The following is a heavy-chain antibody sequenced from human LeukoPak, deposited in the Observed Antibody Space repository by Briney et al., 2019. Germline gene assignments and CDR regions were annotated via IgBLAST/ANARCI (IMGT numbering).Heavy chain of an antibody. Sequence: PGGSLRLSCAASGFTFSSYGMHWVRQAPGKGLEWVAVIWYDGSNTYYADSVKGRFTISRDNSKNTLYLQMNSLRAEDTAVYYCARVGYSSSWDRYYFDYWGQGTLVTVSS. CDR3: ARVGYSSSWDRYYFDY. CDR2: IWYDGSNT. V-gene: IGHV3-33*01. CDR1: GFTFSSYG. D-gene: IGHD6-13*01. J-gene: IGHJ4*02.